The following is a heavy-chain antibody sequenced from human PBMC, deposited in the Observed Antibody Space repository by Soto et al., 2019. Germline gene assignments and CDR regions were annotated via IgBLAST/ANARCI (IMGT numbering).Heavy chain of an antibody. CDR1: GGSISSSSYY. J-gene: IGHJ4*02. V-gene: IGHV4-39*01. D-gene: IGHD6-19*01. CDR2: IYYSGST. Sequence: SETLSLTCTVSGGSISSSSYYWGWIRQPPGKGLEWIGSIYYSGSTYYNPSLKSRVTISVDTSKNQFSLKLSSVTAADTAVYYCARSSSSGWSYYFDYWGQGTLVTVSS. CDR3: ARSSSSGWSYYFDY.